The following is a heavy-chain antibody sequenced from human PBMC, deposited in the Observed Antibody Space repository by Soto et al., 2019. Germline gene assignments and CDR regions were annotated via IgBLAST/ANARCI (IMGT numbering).Heavy chain of an antibody. CDR1: GGSISDHN. CDR2: IYYNGRT. D-gene: IGHD3-3*01. CDR3: ATWKYYDATDYFDS. V-gene: IGHV4-59*11. J-gene: IGHJ4*02. Sequence: SETLSLTCTVSGGSISDHNWSWIRQPPGRGLEWIGDIYYNGRTNYNPSLKSRVTIALDTSKNCISLNLRSVTAADTAVYYCATWKYYDATDYFDSCGQGTLVTLSS.